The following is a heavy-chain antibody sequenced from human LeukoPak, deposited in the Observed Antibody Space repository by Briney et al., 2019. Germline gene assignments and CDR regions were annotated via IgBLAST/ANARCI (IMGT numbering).Heavy chain of an antibody. CDR1: GGSISTYY. D-gene: IGHD3-22*01. V-gene: IGHV4-59*01. CDR3: ARLTVIKRAFDI. Sequence: RPSETLSLTCAVSGGSISTYYWSWIRQTPGKGLEYIGYIYSSGNTNYNPSLKSRISISIDTSKNQFSLTLGSVTAADTAVYYCARLTVIKRAFDIWGQGTVVTVSS. CDR2: IYSSGNT. J-gene: IGHJ3*02.